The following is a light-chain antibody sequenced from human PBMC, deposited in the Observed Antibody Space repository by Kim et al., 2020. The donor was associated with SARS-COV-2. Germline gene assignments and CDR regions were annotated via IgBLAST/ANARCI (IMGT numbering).Light chain of an antibody. V-gene: IGKV3-20*01. Sequence: IMMTQSPGTLSLSPGEGATLSCRASQTVPNDCLAWFQQKPGQSPRLLIYGSSSRATGISDRFSGGGFETDFTLTINRVEPEDSAVYYCQQYATSPVTFGQGTKLEI. J-gene: IGKJ2*01. CDR1: QTVPNDC. CDR3: QQYATSPVT. CDR2: GSS.